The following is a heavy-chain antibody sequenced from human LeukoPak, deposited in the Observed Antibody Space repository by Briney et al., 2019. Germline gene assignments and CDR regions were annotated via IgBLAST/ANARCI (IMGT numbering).Heavy chain of an antibody. D-gene: IGHD6-6*01. V-gene: IGHV1-69*13. Sequence: SVKVSCKTSGYTFTSYYIHWVRQAPGQGLEWMGGIIPIFGTANYAQKFQGRVTITADESTSTAYMELSSLRSEDTAVYYCARGYSSSSKGGYFDYWGQGTLVTVSS. CDR2: IIPIFGTA. CDR3: ARGYSSSSKGGYFDY. CDR1: GYTFTSYY. J-gene: IGHJ4*02.